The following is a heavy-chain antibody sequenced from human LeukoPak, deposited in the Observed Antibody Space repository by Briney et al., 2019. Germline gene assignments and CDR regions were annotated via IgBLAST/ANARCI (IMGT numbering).Heavy chain of an antibody. D-gene: IGHD3-10*01. V-gene: IGHV1-69*13. CDR3: ASSLTMVRLKNWYFDL. J-gene: IGHJ2*01. CDR2: IIPIFGTA. CDR1: GGTFSSYA. Sequence: ASVKVSCKASGGTFSSYAISWVRQAPGQGLEWMGGIIPIFGTANYAQKFQGRVTITADESTSTAYMELSSLRSEDTAVYYCASSLTMVRLKNWYFDLWGRGTLVTVSS.